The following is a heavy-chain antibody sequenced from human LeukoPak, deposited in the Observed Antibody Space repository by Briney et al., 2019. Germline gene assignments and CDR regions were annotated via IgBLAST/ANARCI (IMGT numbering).Heavy chain of an antibody. J-gene: IGHJ4*02. CDR1: GGSISSSSYY. CDR2: IYYSGST. CDR3: ASYPGTNFDY. Sequence: SETLSLTCTVSGGSISSSSYYWGWIRQPPGKGLEWIGSIYYSGSTYYNPSLKSRVTISVDTSKNQFSLKLSSVTAADTAVYYCASYPGTNFDYWGQGTLVTVSS. V-gene: IGHV4-39*01. D-gene: IGHD1/OR15-1a*01.